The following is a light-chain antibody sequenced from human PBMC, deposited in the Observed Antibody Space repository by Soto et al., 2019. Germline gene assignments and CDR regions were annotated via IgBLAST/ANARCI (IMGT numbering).Light chain of an antibody. V-gene: IGLV2-14*03. Sequence: QSALTQPASVSGSPGQSITISCSGTSSDVGAYNYVSWYQQHPGSAPKLMIYDVSHRPSGISNRFSGSKSGNTASLTISGLQAEDEADYYCSSYTISSTQVFGGGTQLTVL. CDR1: SSDVGAYNY. CDR2: DVS. CDR3: SSYTISSTQV. J-gene: IGLJ2*01.